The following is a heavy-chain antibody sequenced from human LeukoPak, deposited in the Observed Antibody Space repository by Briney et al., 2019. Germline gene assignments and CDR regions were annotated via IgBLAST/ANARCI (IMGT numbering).Heavy chain of an antibody. J-gene: IGHJ4*02. CDR2: TSSDLNVK. V-gene: IGHV3-30-3*01. CDR1: GFTFRNYV. D-gene: IGHD3-10*01. Sequence: GGSLRLSCAASGFTFRNYVIHWVRQAPGKGLEWVAVTSSDLNVKLYADSVKGRFTISRDNSRSTLYLQMNSLRPEDTAIYYCAREGYYGSGSPSGLYFDYWGQGTLVTVSS. CDR3: AREGYYGSGSPSGLYFDY.